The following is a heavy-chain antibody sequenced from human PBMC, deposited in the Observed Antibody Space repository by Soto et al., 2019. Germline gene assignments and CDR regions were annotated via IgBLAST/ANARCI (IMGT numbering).Heavy chain of an antibody. Sequence: QVQLVQSGAEVKKPEASVKVSCKASGYTFTNYGINWVRQAPGQGLEWMGWISAYTGNTNYAQKFQGRVTMTTDTSTSTAYMELRSLRSDDTAVYYCARDLNGDYRNWFDPWGQGTLVTVSS. CDR2: ISAYTGNT. CDR3: ARDLNGDYRNWFDP. D-gene: IGHD4-17*01. J-gene: IGHJ5*02. V-gene: IGHV1-18*01. CDR1: GYTFTNYG.